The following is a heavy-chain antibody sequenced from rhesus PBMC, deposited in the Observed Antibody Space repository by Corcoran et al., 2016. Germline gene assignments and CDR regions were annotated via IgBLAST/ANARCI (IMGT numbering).Heavy chain of an antibody. D-gene: IGHD4-29*01. V-gene: IGHV4-169*01. CDR1: GGSIRICF. Sequence: QLQLQESGPGLVKPSATLSVPCSVSGGSIRICFWSWIRRPPGQGLEWIGDRYGRGSSTNYNPSRKGRVTLSVDTAKNQLCMKLSSVTTADTAVYYCASTVAATPAFDFWGKGLRVTVSS. CDR3: ASTVAATPAFDF. J-gene: IGHJ3*01. CDR2: RYGRGSST.